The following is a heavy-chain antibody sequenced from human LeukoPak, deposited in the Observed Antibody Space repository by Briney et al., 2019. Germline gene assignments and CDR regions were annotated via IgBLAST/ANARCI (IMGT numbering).Heavy chain of an antibody. J-gene: IGHJ6*03. CDR3: ARVRLLGGVSYYYYMDV. D-gene: IGHD3-16*01. CDR1: GGTFSSYA. V-gene: IGHV1-69*05. CDR2: IIPIFGTA. Sequence: GASVKVSCKASGGTFSSYAISWVRQAPGQGLEWMGGIIPIFGTANYAQKFQGRVTITTDESTSTAYMELSSLRSEDTAVYYCARVRLLGGVSYYYYMDVWGKGTTVTVSS.